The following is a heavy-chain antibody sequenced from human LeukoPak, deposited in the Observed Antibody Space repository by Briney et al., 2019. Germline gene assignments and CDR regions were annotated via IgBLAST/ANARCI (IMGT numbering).Heavy chain of an antibody. Sequence: GRSLRLSCAASGFTFSSYAMSWVRQAPGKGLEWVSAISGSGGSTYYADSVKGRFTISRDNSKNTLYLQMNSLRAEDTAVYYCAKSVNYDFWSGYSDYWGQGTLVTVSS. CDR3: AKSVNYDFWSGYSDY. CDR2: ISGSGGST. CDR1: GFTFSSYA. V-gene: IGHV3-23*01. D-gene: IGHD3-3*01. J-gene: IGHJ4*02.